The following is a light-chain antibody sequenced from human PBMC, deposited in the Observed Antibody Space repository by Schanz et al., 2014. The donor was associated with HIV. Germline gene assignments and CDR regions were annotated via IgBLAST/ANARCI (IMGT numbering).Light chain of an antibody. V-gene: IGKV3-20*01. CDR1: QSVDTY. Sequence: EVLLTQSPATLSVSPGDSATLSCRASQSVDTYLAWYQQKPGQAPRLLIYGASSRAIGTPDRFSGSGSGTDFTLSISRLEPGDFAVYYCQQYGSSPRTFGQGTKVEIK. J-gene: IGKJ1*01. CDR2: GAS. CDR3: QQYGSSPRT.